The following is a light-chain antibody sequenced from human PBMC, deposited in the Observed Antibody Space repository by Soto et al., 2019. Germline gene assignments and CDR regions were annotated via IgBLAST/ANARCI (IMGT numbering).Light chain of an antibody. CDR2: DAS. Sequence: DIQMTQSTSTLSDSVGDRVSITCRASQSIFTWLAWFQKTPGKSPKVLIHDASTLESGVPSRFNGSGSGTDFTLTIISREVEEYATYFCQQYNSYPITFSGGTKLE. V-gene: IGKV1-5*01. J-gene: IGKJ4*01. CDR3: QQYNSYPIT. CDR1: QSIFTW.